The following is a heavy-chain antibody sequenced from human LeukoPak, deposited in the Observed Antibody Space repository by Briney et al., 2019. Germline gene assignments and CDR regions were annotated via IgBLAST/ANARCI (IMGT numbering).Heavy chain of an antibody. V-gene: IGHV3-72*01. CDR1: GFTFSDHY. J-gene: IGHJ3*02. Sequence: TGGSLRLSCAASGFTFSDHYMDWVRQAPGKGLEWVGRTRNKPNSYTTEYAASVKGRFTISRDDSNNSLYLQMNSLKTEDTAVYYCASIFCIGGTCYSSDAFGIWGQGTMVTVSS. D-gene: IGHD2-15*01. CDR2: TRNKPNSYTT. CDR3: ASIFCIGGTCYSSDAFGI.